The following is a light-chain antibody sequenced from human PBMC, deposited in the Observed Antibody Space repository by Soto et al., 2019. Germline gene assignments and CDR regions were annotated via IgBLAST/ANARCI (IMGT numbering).Light chain of an antibody. CDR3: QQGDSFPLT. CDR2: TAS. J-gene: IGKJ4*01. CDR1: QDIGRW. V-gene: IGKV1-12*01. Sequence: DIQMTQSPSSVSASVGDRVTITCRASQDIGRWLAWFQQKPGEAPSLLIYTASTLHTGISSRFSGSGSWTDFTLTITSLQPEDFATYYCQQGDSFPLTFGGGTKVEIK.